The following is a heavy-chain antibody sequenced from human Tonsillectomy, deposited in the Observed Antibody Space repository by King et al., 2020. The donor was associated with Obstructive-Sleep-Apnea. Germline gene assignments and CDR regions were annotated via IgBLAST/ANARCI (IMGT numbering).Heavy chain of an antibody. J-gene: IGHJ3*02. V-gene: IGHV4-39*07. Sequence: QLQESGQGLVKPSETLSLTCTVSGGSISSSSYYWGWIRQPPGKGLEWIGSIYYSGSTYYNPSLKSRVTISVDTSKNQFSLKLSSVTAADTAVYYCARGIPDLDDAFDIWGQGTMVTVSS. CDR2: IYYSGST. CDR1: GGSISSSSYY. CDR3: ARGIPDLDDAFDI. D-gene: IGHD2-21*02.